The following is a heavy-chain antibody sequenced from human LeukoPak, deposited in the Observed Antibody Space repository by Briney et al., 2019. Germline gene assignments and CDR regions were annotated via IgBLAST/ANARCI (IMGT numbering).Heavy chain of an antibody. D-gene: IGHD5-24*01. CDR3: AKRHPSWATSDAFDI. CDR2: ISSSGSTI. J-gene: IGHJ3*02. V-gene: IGHV3-11*01. Sequence: GGSLRLSCAASGFTFSDYYMSWIRQAPGKGLEWVSYISSSGSTIYYADSVKGRFTISRDNAKNSLYLQMNSLRAEDTAVYYCAKRHPSWATSDAFDIWGQGTMVTVSS. CDR1: GFTFSDYY.